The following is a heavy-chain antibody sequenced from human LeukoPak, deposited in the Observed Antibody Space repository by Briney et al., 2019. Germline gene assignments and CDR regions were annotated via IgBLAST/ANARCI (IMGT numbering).Heavy chain of an antibody. Sequence: PSETLSLTCTVFVGSIGRSSYYWGWIRQPPGKGLEWIGNIYYNGNTDYNPSLKSRVTISVDTSKNQFSLKLSSVTAADTAVYYCARVAAKTVDYWGQGTLVTVSS. V-gene: IGHV4-39*07. CDR2: IYYNGNT. CDR1: VGSIGRSSYY. D-gene: IGHD2-15*01. J-gene: IGHJ4*02. CDR3: ARVAAKTVDY.